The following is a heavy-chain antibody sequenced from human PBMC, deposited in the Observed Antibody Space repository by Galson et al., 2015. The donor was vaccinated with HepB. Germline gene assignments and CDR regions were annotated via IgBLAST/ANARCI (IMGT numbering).Heavy chain of an antibody. V-gene: IGHV3-33*06. CDR1: GFTFSSYG. Sequence: SLRLSCAASGFTFSSYGMHWVRQAPGKGLEWVAVIWYDGSNKYYADSVKGRFTISRDNSKNTLYLQMNSLRAEDTAVYYCAKKVGYCSGGSCWGMDVWGQGTTVTVSS. CDR2: IWYDGSNK. J-gene: IGHJ6*02. CDR3: AKKVGYCSGGSCWGMDV. D-gene: IGHD2-15*01.